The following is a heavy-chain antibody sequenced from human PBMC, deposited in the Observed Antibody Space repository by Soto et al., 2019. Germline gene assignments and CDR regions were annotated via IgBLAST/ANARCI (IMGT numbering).Heavy chain of an antibody. CDR2: IYYSGST. CDR3: AATYYDFWSGYNSAIGYGMDV. J-gene: IGHJ6*02. V-gene: IGHV4-39*01. Sequence: SETLSLTCTVSGGSISSSSYYWGWIRQPPGKGLEWIGSIYYSGSTYYNPSLKSRVTISVDTSKNQFSLKLSSVTAADTAVYYCAATYYDFWSGYNSAIGYGMDVWGQGTTVTVSS. CDR1: GGSISSSSYY. D-gene: IGHD3-3*01.